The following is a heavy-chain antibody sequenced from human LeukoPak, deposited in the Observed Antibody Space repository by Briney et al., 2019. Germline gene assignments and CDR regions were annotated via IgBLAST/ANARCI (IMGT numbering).Heavy chain of an antibody. D-gene: IGHD3-3*01. CDR1: GFTFSMYV. Sequence: GGSLRLSCTVSGFTFSMYVMTWVRQAPGKGLERVSAISGSGSNTFYADSVKGRFTISRDTSKNTLFLQMNSLRAEDTAVYYCTKARYYDFWSGYKGDAFDIWGQGTMVAVSS. V-gene: IGHV3-23*01. CDR2: ISGSGSNT. CDR3: TKARYYDFWSGYKGDAFDI. J-gene: IGHJ3*02.